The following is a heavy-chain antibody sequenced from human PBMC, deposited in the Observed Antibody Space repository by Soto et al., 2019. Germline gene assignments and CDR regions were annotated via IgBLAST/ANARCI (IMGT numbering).Heavy chain of an antibody. Sequence: PWETLSLTCTVSGGSISSGGYYWSWIRQHPGKGLEWIGYIYYSGSTYYNPSLKSRVTISVDTSKNQFSLKLSSVTAADTAVYYCARDQAAAGTDVWGQGTTVTVSS. CDR3: ARDQAAAGTDV. J-gene: IGHJ6*02. CDR2: IYYSGST. D-gene: IGHD6-13*01. V-gene: IGHV4-31*03. CDR1: GGSISSGGYY.